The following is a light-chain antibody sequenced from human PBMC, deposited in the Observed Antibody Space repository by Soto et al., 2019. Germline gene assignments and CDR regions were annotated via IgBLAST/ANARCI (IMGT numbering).Light chain of an antibody. Sequence: DLQMTQSPSSLSASVGDRVTITCRASQGIRSDLVWYQQRPGEAPKRLIYAASVLQTGVPSRFSGSGFGTEFTLTISSLQPEDLASYYCLQHKSYPFTFGPGTKVDIK. CDR3: LQHKSYPFT. V-gene: IGKV1-17*01. CDR2: AAS. J-gene: IGKJ3*01. CDR1: QGIRSD.